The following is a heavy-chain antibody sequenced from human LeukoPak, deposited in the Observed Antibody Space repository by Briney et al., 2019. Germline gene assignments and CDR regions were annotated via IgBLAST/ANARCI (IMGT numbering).Heavy chain of an antibody. V-gene: IGHV4-39*02. CDR1: GGSISSSYY. CDR3: ARLQGRAVVIDY. J-gene: IGHJ4*02. D-gene: IGHD6-19*01. CDR2: ISYSGST. Sequence: SETLSLTCTVSGGSISSSYYWGWIRQPPGKGLEWIGSISYSGSTYYNPSLKSRVTMSVDTSKSHFALKVSSVTAADTAVYYCARLQGRAVVIDYWGQGTLVIVSS.